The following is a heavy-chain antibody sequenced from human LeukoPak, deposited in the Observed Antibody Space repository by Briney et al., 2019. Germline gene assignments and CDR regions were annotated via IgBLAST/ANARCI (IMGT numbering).Heavy chain of an antibody. Sequence: GGSLRLSCVGSGFTFSTYAMNWARQAPGKGLEWVSAISSGGTTYYADSVKGRFSISRDNSKNTVYLQMNSLRAEDTAVYYCATRQTTVDYYDCWGQGTLVIVSS. CDR1: GFTFSTYA. D-gene: IGHD4-23*01. V-gene: IGHV3-23*01. J-gene: IGHJ4*02. CDR3: ATRQTTVDYYDC. CDR2: ISSGGTT.